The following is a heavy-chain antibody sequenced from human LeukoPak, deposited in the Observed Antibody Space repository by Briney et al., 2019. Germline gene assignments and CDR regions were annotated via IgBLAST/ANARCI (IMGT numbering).Heavy chain of an antibody. CDR3: ARQEDYDFWSGSSYMDV. Sequence: GSLRLSCAASGFTFSSYWMHWVRQAPGKGLVWVSRINSDGSSTSYADSVKGRFTISRDNAKNSLYLQMNSLRAEDTAVYYCARQEDYDFWSGSSYMDVWGKGTTVTVSS. CDR2: INSDGSST. V-gene: IGHV3-74*01. D-gene: IGHD3-3*01. CDR1: GFTFSSYW. J-gene: IGHJ6*03.